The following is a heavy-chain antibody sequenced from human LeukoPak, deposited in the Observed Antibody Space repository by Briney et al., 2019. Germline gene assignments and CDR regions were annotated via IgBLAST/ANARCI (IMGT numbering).Heavy chain of an antibody. CDR2: IYYSWST. J-gene: IGHJ5*02. V-gene: IGHV4-30-4*08. Sequence: SETLSLTCTVSGGSISSGDYYWSWIRQPPGKGLEWIGDIYYSWSTYYNPSLKSRVTISVDTSKNQFSLKLSYVTAADTAVYYCARDHEGYSSVHNQNWFDPWGQGTLVTVSS. CDR3: ARDHEGYSSVHNQNWFDP. CDR1: GGSISSGDYY. D-gene: IGHD6-25*01.